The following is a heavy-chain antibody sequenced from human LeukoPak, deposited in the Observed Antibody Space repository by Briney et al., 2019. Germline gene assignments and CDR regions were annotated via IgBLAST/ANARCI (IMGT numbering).Heavy chain of an antibody. J-gene: IGHJ2*01. D-gene: IGHD3-10*01. CDR1: GGTFSSYA. CDR2: IIPIFGTA. CDR3: ARGPFGGPRYWYFDL. Sequence: ASVKVSCKASGGTFSSYAISWVRQAPGQGLEWMGWIIPIFGTANYAQKFQGRVTITTDESTSTAYMELSSLRSEDTAVYYCARGPFGGPRYWYFDLWGRGTLVTVSS. V-gene: IGHV1-69*05.